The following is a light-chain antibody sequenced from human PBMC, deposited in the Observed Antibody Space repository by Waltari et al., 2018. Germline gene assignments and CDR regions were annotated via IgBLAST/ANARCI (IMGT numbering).Light chain of an antibody. CDR1: QSVLHSSNNKNY. CDR2: CAS. J-gene: IGKJ4*01. V-gene: IGKV4-1*01. CDR3: QQYYNAPLT. Sequence: DIVMTQSPDSLALSLGERATINCKSSQSVLHSSNNKNYLAWYQQKPGPPPNLLIYCASTRESGVPDRFRGSGSGTDFTLTISSLQAEDVAVYYCQQYYNAPLTFGGGTKVEIK.